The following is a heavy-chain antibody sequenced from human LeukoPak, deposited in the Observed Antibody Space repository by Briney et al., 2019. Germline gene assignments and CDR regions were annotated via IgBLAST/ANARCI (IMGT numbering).Heavy chain of an antibody. Sequence: PSETLSLTCTVSGGFISSYYWSWIRQPPGKGLEWIGYIYYSGSTNYNPSLKSRVTISVDTSKNQFSLKLSSVTAADTAVYYCATLTGGDDAFDIWGQGTMVTVSS. V-gene: IGHV4-59*01. CDR2: IYYSGST. CDR1: GGFISSYY. D-gene: IGHD4-23*01. CDR3: ATLTGGDDAFDI. J-gene: IGHJ3*02.